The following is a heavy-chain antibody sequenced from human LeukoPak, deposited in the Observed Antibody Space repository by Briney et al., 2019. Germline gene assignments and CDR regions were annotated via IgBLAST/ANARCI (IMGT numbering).Heavy chain of an antibody. J-gene: IGHJ4*02. CDR3: ARYSSDYGNIDY. V-gene: IGHV4-59*01. CDR2: IYHGGST. D-gene: IGHD4-17*01. Sequence: SETLSLTCTVSGGSISNYYWSWIRQPPGKGLEWIGYIYHGGSTNYNPSLKSRVTISVDTSKNQFSLRLISVTAADTAVYYCARYSSDYGNIDYWGQGTQVTVSS. CDR1: GGSISNYY.